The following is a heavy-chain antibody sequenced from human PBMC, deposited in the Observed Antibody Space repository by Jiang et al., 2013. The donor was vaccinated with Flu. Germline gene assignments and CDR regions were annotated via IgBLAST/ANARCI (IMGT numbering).Heavy chain of an antibody. J-gene: IGHJ4*02. CDR2: INPSGGTT. CDR1: GYTFLSYY. D-gene: IGHD2-2*01. Sequence: GAEVKKPGASVKVSCKASGYTFLSYYMHWVRQAPGQGLEWMGIINPSGGTTTYAQKFQGRVTMTRDTSTSTVYMELSSLRSEDTAVYYCGRDLGVPTAVGPDYWGPGTLVTVSS. V-gene: IGHV1-46*01. CDR3: GRDLGVPTAVGPDY.